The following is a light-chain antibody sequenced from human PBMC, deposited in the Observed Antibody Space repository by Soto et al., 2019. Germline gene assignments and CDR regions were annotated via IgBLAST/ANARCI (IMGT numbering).Light chain of an antibody. CDR1: SSDVGSYSL. J-gene: IGLJ2*01. CDR2: EGS. V-gene: IGLV2-23*01. Sequence: QSALTQPASVSGSPGQSITVSCTGTSSDVGSYSLVSWYHQNPRKAPKLVMYEGSKRPSGVSSRLSGSKSGNTAFLTISGLQAEDEGDYYCCLSASSTVVFGGGTKLTVL. CDR3: CLSASSTVV.